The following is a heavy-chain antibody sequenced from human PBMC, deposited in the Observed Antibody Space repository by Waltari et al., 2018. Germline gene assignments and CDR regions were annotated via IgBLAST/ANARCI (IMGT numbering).Heavy chain of an antibody. V-gene: IGHV3-21*01. CDR3: ARVGYYDSSGYLY. J-gene: IGHJ4*02. CDR1: GFTFSSYS. D-gene: IGHD3-22*01. CDR2: ISSSSSYI. Sequence: EVQLVESGGGLVKPGGSLRLSCAASGFTFSSYSMNWVRQAPGKGLEWVSAISSSSSYIYYADTVKGRFTISRDNAKNSLYLQMNSLRAEDTAVYYCARVGYYDSSGYLYWGQGTLVTVSS.